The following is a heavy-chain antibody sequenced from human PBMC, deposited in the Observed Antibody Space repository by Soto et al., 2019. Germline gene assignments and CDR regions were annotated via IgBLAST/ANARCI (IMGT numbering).Heavy chain of an antibody. CDR3: ARDPGL. J-gene: IGHJ2*01. CDR2: IYHSGSI. V-gene: IGHV4-30-2*01. Sequence: QLQLQESGSALVKPSQTLSLTCAVSGGSISSGGYSWSWIRQPPGKGLEWIGYIYHSGSIYYNPSLHSRVTSSVDRPKNQFALKLSSVTAADTAVYYRARDPGLWGRGSLVTVSS. CDR1: GGSISSGGYS.